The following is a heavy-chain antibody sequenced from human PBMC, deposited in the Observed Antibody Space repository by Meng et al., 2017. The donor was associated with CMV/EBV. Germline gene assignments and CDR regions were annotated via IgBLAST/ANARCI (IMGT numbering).Heavy chain of an antibody. CDR3: ARDYYGSGTEGFDY. V-gene: IGHV3-30-3*01. Sequence: GGSLRLSCAASGFTFSSYAMHWVRQAPAKGLEWVAVISYDGSNKYSADSVKGRFTISRDNSKNTLYLQMNSLSAEDTAVYYCARDYYGSGTEGFDYWGQGTLVTVSS. J-gene: IGHJ4*02. CDR1: GFTFSSYA. D-gene: IGHD3-10*01. CDR2: ISYDGSNK.